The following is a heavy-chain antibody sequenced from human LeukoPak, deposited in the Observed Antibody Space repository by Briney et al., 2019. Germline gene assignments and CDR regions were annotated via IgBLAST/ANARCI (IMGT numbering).Heavy chain of an antibody. V-gene: IGHV6-1*01. CDR3: ARGRYCGGGTCYHFDS. CDR1: GDSVSINSAA. J-gene: IGHJ4*02. Sequence: SQTLSLTCAISGDSVSINSAAWNWIRQSPSRGLEWLGRTYYSSEWHHDYAVSVKSRINITADTFKSQFSLHLNTVTPEDTAVYFCARGRYCGGGTCYHFDSWGQGTLVTVSS. CDR2: TYYSSEWHH. D-gene: IGHD2-15*01.